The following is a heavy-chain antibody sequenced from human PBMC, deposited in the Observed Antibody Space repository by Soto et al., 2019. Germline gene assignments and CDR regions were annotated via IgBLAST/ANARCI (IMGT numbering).Heavy chain of an antibody. D-gene: IGHD3-22*01. CDR1: GFTFSSYA. CDR3: ARDLGSVYSSGYLGAFDI. CDR2: ISSSGSTI. V-gene: IGHV3-48*03. J-gene: IGHJ3*02. Sequence: VGSLRLSCAASGFTFSSYAMNWVRQAPGKGLEWVSSISSSGSTIFYADSVKGRFTISRDNSKNTLYLQMNSLRAEDTAVYYCARDLGSVYSSGYLGAFDIWGQGTMVTVSS.